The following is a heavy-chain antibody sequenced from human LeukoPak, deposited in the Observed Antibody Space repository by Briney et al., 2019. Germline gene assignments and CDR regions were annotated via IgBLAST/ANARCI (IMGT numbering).Heavy chain of an antibody. CDR1: GFTFSSYA. D-gene: IGHD6-13*01. Sequence: GGSLRLSCAASGFTFSSYAMSWVRQAPGKGLEWVSAISGSGGSTYYADSVKGRFTISRDNSKSTLYLQMNSLRAEDTAVYYCAKDVRPLAAAGWFDPWGQGTLVTVSS. CDR3: AKDVRPLAAAGWFDP. CDR2: ISGSGGST. V-gene: IGHV3-23*01. J-gene: IGHJ5*02.